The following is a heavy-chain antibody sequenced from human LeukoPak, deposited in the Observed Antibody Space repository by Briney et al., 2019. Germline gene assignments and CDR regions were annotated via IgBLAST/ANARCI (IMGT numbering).Heavy chain of an antibody. CDR3: ARGKRGWFDP. CDR1: GGSFSGYY. V-gene: IGHV4-34*01. J-gene: IGHJ5*02. Sequence: SETLSLTCAVYGGSFSGYYWSWIRQPPGKGLEWIGEINHSGSTNYNPSLKSRVAISVDTSKNQFSLKLSSVTAADTAVYYCARGKRGWFDPWGQGTLVTVSS. CDR2: INHSGST.